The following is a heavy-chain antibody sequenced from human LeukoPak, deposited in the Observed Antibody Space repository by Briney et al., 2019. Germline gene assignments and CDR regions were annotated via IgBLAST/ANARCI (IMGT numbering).Heavy chain of an antibody. J-gene: IGHJ4*02. D-gene: IGHD6-19*01. CDR3: AKGSGWYDTPFDY. Sequence: GGSLRLSCAASGFTFSSYAMSWVRQAPGKGLEWVSAISGSGGSTYYADSVKGRFAISRDNSKNTLYLQMNSLRAEDTAVYYCAKGSGWYDTPFDYWGQGTLVTVSS. CDR1: GFTFSSYA. V-gene: IGHV3-23*01. CDR2: ISGSGGST.